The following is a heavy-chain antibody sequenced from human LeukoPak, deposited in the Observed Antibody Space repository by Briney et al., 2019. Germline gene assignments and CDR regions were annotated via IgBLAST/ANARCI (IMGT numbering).Heavy chain of an antibody. CDR2: ISPNSGDT. V-gene: IGHV1-2*02. D-gene: IGHD6-19*01. CDR3: ATYSSAWSYFDY. Sequence: APVKLSCTASGYTFTGYYMHWVRQAPGQGLEWMGWISPNSGDTNYAQKFQGRVTMTRDTSISTAYMELSRLRSDDTAVYYCATYSSAWSYFDYWGQGTLASVSS. CDR1: GYTFTGYY. J-gene: IGHJ4*01.